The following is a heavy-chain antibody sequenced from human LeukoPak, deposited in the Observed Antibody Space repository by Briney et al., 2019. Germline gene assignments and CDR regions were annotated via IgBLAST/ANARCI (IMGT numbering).Heavy chain of an antibody. CDR2: IYYSGST. D-gene: IGHD3-22*01. Sequence: PSGTLSLTCTVSGGSISSYYWSWIRQPPGKGLEWIGYIYYSGSTNYNPSLKSRVTISVDTSKNQFSLNLSSVTAADTAVYYCARHPPRDSSGNDAFDIWGQGTMVTVSS. V-gene: IGHV4-59*08. CDR1: GGSISSYY. J-gene: IGHJ3*02. CDR3: ARHPPRDSSGNDAFDI.